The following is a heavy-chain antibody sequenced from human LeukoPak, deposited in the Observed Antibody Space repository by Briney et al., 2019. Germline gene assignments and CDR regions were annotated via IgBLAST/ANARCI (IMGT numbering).Heavy chain of an antibody. CDR1: GYTFTSYA. CDR2: INAGNGNT. D-gene: IGHD5-18*01. J-gene: IGHJ4*02. V-gene: IGHV1-3*01. Sequence: ASVTVSCKASGYTFTSYAMHWVRQAPGQRLEWMGWINAGNGNTKYSQKFQGRVTITRDTSASTAYMELSSLRSEDTAVYYCAREAPDSYGLTDYWGQGTLVTVSS. CDR3: AREAPDSYGLTDY.